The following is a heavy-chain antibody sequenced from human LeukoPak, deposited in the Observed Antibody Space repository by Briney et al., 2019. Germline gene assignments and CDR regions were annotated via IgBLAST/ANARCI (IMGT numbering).Heavy chain of an antibody. CDR3: TRESGPYCPFGY. Sequence: PSETLSLTCGVSGGSITSTNWWSWVRQPPGQGLEWIGEISLTGRTNYNPSLIGRVIMSLDESRNQLSLTQTSVTAADTAMYYCTRESGPYCPFGYWGQGTLVVVPS. CDR1: GGSITSTNW. V-gene: IGHV4-4*02. J-gene: IGHJ4*02. CDR2: ISLTGRT. D-gene: IGHD1-26*01.